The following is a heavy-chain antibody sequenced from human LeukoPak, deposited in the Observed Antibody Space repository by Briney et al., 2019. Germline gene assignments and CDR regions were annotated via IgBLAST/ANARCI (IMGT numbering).Heavy chain of an antibody. V-gene: IGHV3-33*01. CDR3: ARGEGNIAVAGTRYFQH. CDR1: GFTFSNYG. Sequence: GGSLRLSCAASGFTFSNYGMHWVRQAPGKGLEWLAVIWYDGSNGYYADSVKGRFTISRDNSKNTLYLQMNSLRDEDTAVYYCARGEGNIAVAGTRYFQHWGQGTLVTVSS. CDR2: IWYDGSNG. J-gene: IGHJ1*01. D-gene: IGHD6-19*01.